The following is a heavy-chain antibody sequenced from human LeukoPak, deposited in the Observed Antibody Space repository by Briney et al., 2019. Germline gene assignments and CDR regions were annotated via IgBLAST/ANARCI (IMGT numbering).Heavy chain of an antibody. Sequence: PSETLSLTCAVFGDSITSSTYAWGWIRQPPGKGLEWIGNIDYSGTTYSRPSLKSRVTISVDRTKNHLSLQLTSVTAADTAVYYCLGVVVTGSGGPSDKDFWGPGALVTVSS. CDR1: GDSITSSTYA. CDR2: IDYSGTT. J-gene: IGHJ4*02. D-gene: IGHD2-15*01. CDR3: LGVVVTGSGGPSDKDF. V-gene: IGHV4-39*02.